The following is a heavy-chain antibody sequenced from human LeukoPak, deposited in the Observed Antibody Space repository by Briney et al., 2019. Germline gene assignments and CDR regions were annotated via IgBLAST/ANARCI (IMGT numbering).Heavy chain of an antibody. V-gene: IGHV1-3*01. Sequence: ASVKVSCKASGYTFTSYAMHWVRQAPGQRLEWMGWINAGNGNTKDSQKFQGRVTITRDTSASTAYMELSSLRSEDTAVYYCAREAGYSGYDLVDYWGQGTLVTVSS. J-gene: IGHJ4*02. D-gene: IGHD5-12*01. CDR1: GYTFTSYA. CDR3: AREAGYSGYDLVDY. CDR2: INAGNGNT.